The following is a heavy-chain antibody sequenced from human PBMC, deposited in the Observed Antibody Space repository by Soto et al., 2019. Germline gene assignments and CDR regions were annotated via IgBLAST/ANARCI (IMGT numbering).Heavy chain of an antibody. J-gene: IGHJ6*02. CDR3: TRGSYCERPGCYALTMDV. V-gene: IGHV4-59*01. Sequence: QVQLQESGPGLVKPSEALSLTCTVSGGSIRTFFWSWIRQTPGKGLEWTGYIYDTGSANYNPSLKSRVTMSIDTSKNQFSLKLSSLTAADTAVYYCTRGSYCERPGCYALTMDVWGQGTTVIVS. D-gene: IGHD2-2*01. CDR1: GGSIRTFF. CDR2: IYDTGSA.